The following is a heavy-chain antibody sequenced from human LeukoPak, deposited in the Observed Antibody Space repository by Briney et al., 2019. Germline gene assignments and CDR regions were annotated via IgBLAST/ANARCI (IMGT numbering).Heavy chain of an antibody. D-gene: IGHD3-10*01. J-gene: IGHJ3*02. CDR2: IYYSGST. CDR3: ARRSGAYDAFDI. CDR1: GGSISSYY. V-gene: IGHV4-59*01. Sequence: SETPSLTCTVSGGSISSYYWSWIRQPTGKGQDWIGYIYYSGSTNYNPSLKSRVTISVDTSKNQFSLKLSSVTAADTAVYYCARRSGAYDAFDIWGQGTMVTVSS.